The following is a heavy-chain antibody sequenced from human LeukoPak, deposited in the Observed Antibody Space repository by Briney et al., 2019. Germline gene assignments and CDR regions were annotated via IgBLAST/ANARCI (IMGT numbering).Heavy chain of an antibody. CDR1: GYTFTTYG. CDR2: VSAYNGNT. J-gene: IGHJ3*02. Sequence: ASVKVSCKASGYTFTTYGISWVRQAPGQGLEWMGWVSAYNGNTNYAQKLQGRVTMTTDTSTSTAYMELRSLRSDDTAVYYCAREHPTSGPDAFDIWGQGTMVTVSS. CDR3: AREHPTSGPDAFDI. D-gene: IGHD5-12*01. V-gene: IGHV1-18*01.